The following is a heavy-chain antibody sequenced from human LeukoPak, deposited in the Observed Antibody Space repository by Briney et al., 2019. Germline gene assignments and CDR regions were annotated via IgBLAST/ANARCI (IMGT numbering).Heavy chain of an antibody. Sequence: SETLSLTCTVSGGSISSGSYFWSWIRHHPGKGLEWIGYIYYSGSTNYNPSLKSRVSISEDTSKKQSSLKLSSVTAADTAVYYCARGRVDTSMANFDSWGQGTLVTVSS. J-gene: IGHJ4*02. D-gene: IGHD5-18*01. V-gene: IGHV4-31*03. CDR3: ARGRVDTSMANFDS. CDR1: GGSISSGSYF. CDR2: IYYSGST.